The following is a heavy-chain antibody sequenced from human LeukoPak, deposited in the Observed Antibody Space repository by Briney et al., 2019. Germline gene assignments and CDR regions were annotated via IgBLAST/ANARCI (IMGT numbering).Heavy chain of an antibody. Sequence: PGGSLRLSCAASGLXFXXHEMXLXXXAPXXXXXXXXXXXXXXITXYXXXSXXGRFTISRDNTKKSLYLQMNSLRDEDTAVYYCAREPNNSDSKSSTLGYWGQGTLVTVSS. D-gene: IGHD3-22*01. J-gene: IGHJ4*02. V-gene: IGHV3-48*03. CDR3: AREPNNSDSKSSTLGY. CDR1: GLXFXXHE. CDR2: XXXXXITX.